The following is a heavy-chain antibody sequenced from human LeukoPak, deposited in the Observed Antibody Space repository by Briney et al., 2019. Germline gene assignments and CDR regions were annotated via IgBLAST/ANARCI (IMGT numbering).Heavy chain of an antibody. CDR2: IIPIFGTA. CDR3: ASRLRFLEWLPFYDY. J-gene: IGHJ4*02. Sequence: SVKVSCKASGGTFISYAISWVRQAPGQGLEWMGGIIPIFGTANYAQKFQGRVTITADESTSTAYVELSSLRSEDTAVYYCASRLRFLEWLPFYDYWGQGTLVTVS. V-gene: IGHV1-69*13. CDR1: GGTFISYA. D-gene: IGHD3-3*01.